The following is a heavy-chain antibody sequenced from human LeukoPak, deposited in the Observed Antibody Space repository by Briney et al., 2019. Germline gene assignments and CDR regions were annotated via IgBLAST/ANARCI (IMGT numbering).Heavy chain of an antibody. Sequence: AGGSLRLSCAVSGFPFSIYEMNWVRQAPGKGLEWVSNIGSSGTTIYYADSVKGRFSISRDNAKSSLYLQMNSLRVEDTAVYYCAHLAVASDFDYWGQGALVTVSS. D-gene: IGHD6-19*01. CDR2: IGSSGTTI. V-gene: IGHV3-48*03. J-gene: IGHJ4*02. CDR1: GFPFSIYE. CDR3: AHLAVASDFDY.